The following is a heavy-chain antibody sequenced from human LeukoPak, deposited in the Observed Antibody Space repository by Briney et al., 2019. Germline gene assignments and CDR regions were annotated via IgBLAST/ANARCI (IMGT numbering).Heavy chain of an antibody. CDR3: ARGVRYYDSSGYNFDY. CDR1: GGSISSYY. CDR2: IYYSGST. V-gene: IGHV4-59*08. J-gene: IGHJ4*02. Sequence: SETLSLTCTVSGGSISSYYWSWIRQPPGKGLEWIGYIYYSGSTNYNPSLKSRVTISVDTPKNQFSLKLSSVTAAGTAVYYCARGVRYYDSSGYNFDYWGQGTLVTVSS. D-gene: IGHD3-22*01.